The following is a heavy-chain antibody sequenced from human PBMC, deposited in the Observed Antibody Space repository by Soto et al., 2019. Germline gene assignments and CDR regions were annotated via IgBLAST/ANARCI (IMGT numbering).Heavy chain of an antibody. V-gene: IGHV3-21*01. Sequence: EVQLVESGGGLVKPGGYLRLSCAASGFTFSSYSMNWVRQAPGKGLEWVSSISSSSSYIYYADSVKGRFTISRDNAKNSLYLQMNSLRAEDTAVYYCAREIAAAGPNDYWGQGTLVTVSS. CDR3: AREIAAAGPNDY. D-gene: IGHD6-13*01. CDR2: ISSSSSYI. J-gene: IGHJ4*02. CDR1: GFTFSSYS.